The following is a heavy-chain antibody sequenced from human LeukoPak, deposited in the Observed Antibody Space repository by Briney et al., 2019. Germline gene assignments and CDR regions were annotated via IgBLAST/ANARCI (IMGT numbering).Heavy chain of an antibody. CDR1: GGTFSSYA. V-gene: IGHV1-69*13. CDR2: IIPIFGTA. CDR3: ARPIAVAGXFTTAFDY. Sequence: SVKVSCTASGGTFSSYAISWVRQAPGQGLEWMGGIIPIFGTANYAQKFQGRVTITADESTSTAYMELSSLRSEDTAVYYCARPIAVAGXFTTAFDYWGQGTLVTVSS. D-gene: IGHD6-19*01. J-gene: IGHJ4*02.